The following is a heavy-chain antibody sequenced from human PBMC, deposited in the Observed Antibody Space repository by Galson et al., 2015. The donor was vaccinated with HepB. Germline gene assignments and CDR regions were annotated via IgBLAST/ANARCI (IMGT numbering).Heavy chain of an antibody. CDR2: ISAYNGNT. J-gene: IGHJ2*01. Sequence: SVKVSCKASGYTFTSYGISWVRQAPGQGLEWMGWISAYNGNTNYAQKLQGRVTMTTDTSTSTAYMELRSLRSDDTAVYYCARVANTVTDGYGTGWRGRDYWYVDLWGRGTLVTVSS. D-gene: IGHD4-17*01. CDR1: GYTFTSYG. V-gene: IGHV1-18*01. CDR3: ARVANTVTDGYGTGWRGRDYWYVDL.